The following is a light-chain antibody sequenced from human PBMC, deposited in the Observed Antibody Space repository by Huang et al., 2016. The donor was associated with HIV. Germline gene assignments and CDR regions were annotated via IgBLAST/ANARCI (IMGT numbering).Light chain of an antibody. CDR1: QNINRY. V-gene: IGKV1-39*01. J-gene: IGKJ1*01. CDR2: AAS. CDR3: QQTYRART. Sequence: DIQMTQSPSSLSASVGDSGTITCRASQNINRYLNWYQQKPGKAPKFLIYAASSLQRGVPSRCSGSGSGTDFTLTISGLQREDSATYYCQQTYRARTFGQGTKVEIK.